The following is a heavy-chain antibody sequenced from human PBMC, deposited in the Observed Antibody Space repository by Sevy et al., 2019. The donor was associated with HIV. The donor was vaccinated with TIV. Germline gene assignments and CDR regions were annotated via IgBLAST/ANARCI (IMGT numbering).Heavy chain of an antibody. CDR2: VYHTGGT. D-gene: IGHD3-16*01. Sequence: SETLSLTCDVSGYSISSGYYWGWIRQSPGKGLEWIGNVYHTGGTFYNPSLKSRLTISLDTSKNQFSLRLTSVTAADTAVYYCARGLGLGGSISPPYNYFDPWGQGALVTVSS. CDR3: ARGLGLGGSISPPYNYFDP. CDR1: GYSISSGYY. V-gene: IGHV4-38-2*01. J-gene: IGHJ5*02.